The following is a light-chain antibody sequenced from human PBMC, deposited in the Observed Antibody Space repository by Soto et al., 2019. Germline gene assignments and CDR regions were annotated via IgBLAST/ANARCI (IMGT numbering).Light chain of an antibody. CDR2: GNS. CDR3: QSYDSSLSGWV. Sequence: QSVLTQPPSVSGAPGQRVTISCTGSSSNIGAGHDVHWYQQLPGTAPKLLIYGNSNRPSGVPDRFSGSKSGTSASLAITGIKDEDEADYYCQSYDSSLSGWVFGGGTKLTVL. V-gene: IGLV1-40*01. J-gene: IGLJ3*02. CDR1: SSNIGAGHD.